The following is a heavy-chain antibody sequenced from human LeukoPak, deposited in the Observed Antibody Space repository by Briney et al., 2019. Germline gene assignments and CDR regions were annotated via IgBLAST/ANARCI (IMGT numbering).Heavy chain of an antibody. D-gene: IGHD3-22*01. CDR1: GGSISSYY. V-gene: IGHV4-59*01. CDR2: IYYSGST. J-gene: IGHJ4*02. CDR3: ASAYYYDSSGYSFDY. Sequence: SETLSLTCTVSGGSISSYYWSWIRQPPGKGLEWIGYIYYSGSTNYNPSLKSRVTISVDTSKNQFSLKLSSVTAADTAVYYCASAYYYDSSGYSFDYWGQGTLVTVSS.